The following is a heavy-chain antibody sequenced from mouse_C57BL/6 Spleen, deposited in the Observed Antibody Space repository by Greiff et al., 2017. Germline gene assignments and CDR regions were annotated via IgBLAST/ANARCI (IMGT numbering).Heavy chain of an antibody. CDR3: ASTMVTTRFAY. D-gene: IGHD2-2*01. V-gene: IGHV1-74*01. Sequence: QVQLQQPGAELVKPGASVKVSCKASGYTFTSYWMHWVKQRPGQGLEWIGRIHPADSDTNYNQKFKGKATLTVDKSSSTAYMQLSSLTSEDSAFYYCASTMVTTRFAYWGQGTLVTVSA. CDR2: IHPADSDT. CDR1: GYTFTSYW. J-gene: IGHJ3*01.